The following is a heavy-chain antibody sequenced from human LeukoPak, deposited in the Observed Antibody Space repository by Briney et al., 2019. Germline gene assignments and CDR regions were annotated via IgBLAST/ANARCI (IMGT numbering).Heavy chain of an antibody. CDR3: ARGAPGIVVVLDSYYYFDY. CDR2: IYTSGST. Sequence: SETLSLTCTVSGGSISSYYWSWIRQPAGKGREWIGRIYTSGSTNYNPSLKSRVTMSVDTSKNQFSLKLSSVTAADTAVYYCARGAPGIVVVLDSYYYFDYWGQGTLVTVSS. J-gene: IGHJ4*02. CDR1: GGSISSYY. V-gene: IGHV4-4*07. D-gene: IGHD2-2*01.